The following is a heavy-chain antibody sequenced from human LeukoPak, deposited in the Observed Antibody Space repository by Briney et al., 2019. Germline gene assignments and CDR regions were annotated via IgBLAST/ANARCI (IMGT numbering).Heavy chain of an antibody. J-gene: IGHJ4*02. CDR3: AKDLDFWSGYYDY. CDR2: ISGSGGST. CDR1: GFTFSSYA. V-gene: IGHV3-23*01. D-gene: IGHD3-3*01. Sequence: GKSLRLSCAASGFTFSSYAMSWVRQAPGKGLEWVSAISGSGGSTYYADSVKGRFTISRDNSKNTLYLQMNSLRAEDTAVYYCAKDLDFWSGYYDYWGQGTLVTVSS.